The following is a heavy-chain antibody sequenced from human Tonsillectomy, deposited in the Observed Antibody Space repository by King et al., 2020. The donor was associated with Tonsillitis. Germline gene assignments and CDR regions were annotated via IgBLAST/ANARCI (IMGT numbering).Heavy chain of an antibody. J-gene: IGHJ4*02. Sequence: VQLVESGGGLVQPGGSLRLSCAVSGFTFSSYSMNWVRQAPGKGLEWGSYISSSSSTLYYADSVKGRFTISRDDAKNSLSLQMNSLRAVDTAVYYCARISSSWYYFDYWGQGTLVTVSS. CDR2: ISSSSSTL. D-gene: IGHD6-13*01. CDR3: ARISSSWYYFDY. CDR1: GFTFSSYS. V-gene: IGHV3-48*01.